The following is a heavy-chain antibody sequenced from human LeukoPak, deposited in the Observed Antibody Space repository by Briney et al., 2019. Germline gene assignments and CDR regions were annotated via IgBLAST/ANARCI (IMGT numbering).Heavy chain of an antibody. CDR3: TRDGDPENYVWGSYPPAFYDY. J-gene: IGHJ4*02. CDR1: GYTFTSYD. Sequence: ASVKVSCKASGYTFTSYDINWVRQATGQGLEWMGWINPNSGGTNYAQKFQGRVTMTRDTSISTAYMELSRLRSDDTAVYYCTRDGDPENYVWGSYPPAFYDYWGQGTLVTVSS. D-gene: IGHD3-16*02. V-gene: IGHV1-2*02. CDR2: INPNSGGT.